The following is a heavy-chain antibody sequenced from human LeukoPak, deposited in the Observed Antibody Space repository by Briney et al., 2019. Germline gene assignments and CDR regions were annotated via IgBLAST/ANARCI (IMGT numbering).Heavy chain of an antibody. V-gene: IGHV3-23*01. CDR1: GXTFSSYA. J-gene: IGHJ2*01. D-gene: IGHD5-18*01. CDR3: AKDAIQLWFRWYFDL. CDR2: ISGSGGST. Sequence: GGSLRLSCAASGXTFSSYAMSWVRQAPGKGLEWVSAISGSGGSTYYADSVKGRFTISRDNSKNTLYLQMNSLRAEDTAVYYCAKDAIQLWFRWYFDLWGRGTLVTVSS.